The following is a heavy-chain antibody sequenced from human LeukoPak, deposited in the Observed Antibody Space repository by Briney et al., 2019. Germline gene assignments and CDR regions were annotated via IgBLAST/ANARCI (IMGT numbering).Heavy chain of an antibody. V-gene: IGHV3-21*01. CDR2: ISSSSSYI. J-gene: IGHJ4*02. CDR3: AKGMFVVVVAATTAQ. D-gene: IGHD2-15*01. Sequence: PGGSLRLSCAASGFTFSSYSMNWVRQAPGKGLEWVSSISSSSSYIYYADSVKGRFTISRDNAKNSLYLQMNSLRAEDTAVYYCAKGMFVVVVAATTAQWGQGTLVTVSS. CDR1: GFTFSSYS.